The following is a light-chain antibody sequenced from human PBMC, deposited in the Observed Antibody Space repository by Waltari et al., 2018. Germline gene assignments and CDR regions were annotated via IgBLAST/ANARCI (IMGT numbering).Light chain of an antibody. CDR3: QHYDGSPYT. CDR2: GSS. Sequence: EIVLTQSPGTLSLSPGERATLSCRASESVKGNSLVWYQQKPGQAPRVLIYGSSKRATGIPARFSGSGSGRDFTLTISRLEPEDFAMYYCQHYDGSPYTFGPGTKLEIK. CDR1: ESVKGNS. V-gene: IGKV3-20*01. J-gene: IGKJ3*01.